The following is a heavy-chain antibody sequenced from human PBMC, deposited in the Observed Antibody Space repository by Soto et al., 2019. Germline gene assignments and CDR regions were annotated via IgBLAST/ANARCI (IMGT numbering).Heavy chain of an antibody. D-gene: IGHD1-26*01. CDR1: GDSVTSNSAG. Sequence: SQTLSLTCAITGDSVTSNSAGWSWVRQSPSRGLEWLGRTYYRSKWYYEYAVSVRGRITINPDTSKNQYSLQLNSVTPEDTAVYFCARGEQYSGRIFDYWGQGTLVTVSS. J-gene: IGHJ4*01. CDR2: TYYRSKWYY. CDR3: ARGEQYSGRIFDY. V-gene: IGHV6-1*01.